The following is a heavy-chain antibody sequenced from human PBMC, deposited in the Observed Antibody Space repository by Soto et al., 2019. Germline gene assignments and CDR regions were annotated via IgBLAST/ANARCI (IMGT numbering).Heavy chain of an antibody. CDR3: ARDQLRAFGDLGYGMDV. CDR1: GYTFTGYY. D-gene: IGHD3-10*01. Sequence: ASVKVSCKASGYTFTGYYMHWVRQAPGQGLEWMGWINPNSGGTNYAQKFQGRVTMTRDTSISTAYMELSRLRSDDTAVYYCARDQLRAFGDLGYGMDVWGQGTTVTVSS. V-gene: IGHV1-2*02. CDR2: INPNSGGT. J-gene: IGHJ6*02.